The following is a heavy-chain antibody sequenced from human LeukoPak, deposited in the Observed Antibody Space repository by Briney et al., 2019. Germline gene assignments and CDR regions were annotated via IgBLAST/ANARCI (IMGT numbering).Heavy chain of an antibody. D-gene: IGHD6-19*01. J-gene: IGHJ4*02. Sequence: GALRLSCAASGFTFSSYAMSWVRQAPGKGLEWVSAISGSGGSTYYADSVKGRFTISRDNSKNTLYLQMNSLRAEDTAVYYRAKRKIAVAGRGDYGGKGTLVTFS. V-gene: IGHV3-23*01. CDR3: AKRKIAVAGRGDY. CDR2: ISGSGGST. CDR1: GFTFSSYA.